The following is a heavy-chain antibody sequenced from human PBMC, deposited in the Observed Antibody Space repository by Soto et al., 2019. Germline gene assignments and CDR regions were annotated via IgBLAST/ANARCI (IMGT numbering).Heavy chain of an antibody. CDR3: AATTGYFQF. CDR2: INAGNGNT. J-gene: IGHJ1*01. Sequence: QVQLVQSGAEVKKAGASVRISCKASGYTFTTYNLHWVRQAPGQGLEWMGWINAGNGNTKYSQKFQGRVTITRDTSASTAYMELSRLRAEDTVFFYCAATTGYFQFWGQGTLVTVSP. V-gene: IGHV1-3*01. D-gene: IGHD5-12*01. CDR1: GYTFTTYN.